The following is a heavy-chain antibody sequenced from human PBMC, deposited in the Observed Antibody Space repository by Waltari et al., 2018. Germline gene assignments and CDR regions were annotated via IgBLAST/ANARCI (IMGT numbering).Heavy chain of an antibody. CDR3: ARESNSYGSNYFDY. D-gene: IGHD5-18*01. J-gene: IGHJ4*02. V-gene: IGHV3-66*01. CDR1: GFTVSSNY. CDR2: IYSGGST. Sequence: EVQLVESGGGLVQPGGSLRLSGAASGFTVSSNYMSWVRRAPGKGLEWVSVIYSGGSTYYADSVKGRFTISRDNSKNTLYLQMNSLRAEDTAVYYCARESNSYGSNYFDYWGQGTLVTVSS.